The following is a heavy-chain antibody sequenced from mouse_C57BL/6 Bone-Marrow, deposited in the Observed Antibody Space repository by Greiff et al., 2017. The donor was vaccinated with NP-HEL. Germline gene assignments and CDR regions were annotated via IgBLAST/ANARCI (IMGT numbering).Heavy chain of an antibody. Sequence: DVHLVESEGGLVQPGSSMKLSCTASGFTFSDYYMAWVRQVPEKGLEWVANINYDGSSTYYLDSLKSRFIISRDNAKNILYLQMSSLKSEDTATYYCARTYDGYYYFDYWGQGTTLTVSS. CDR1: GFTFSDYY. J-gene: IGHJ2*01. V-gene: IGHV5-16*01. D-gene: IGHD2-3*01. CDR3: ARTYDGYYYFDY. CDR2: INYDGSST.